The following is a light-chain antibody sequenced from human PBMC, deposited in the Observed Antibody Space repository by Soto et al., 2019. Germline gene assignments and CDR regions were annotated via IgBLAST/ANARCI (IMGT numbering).Light chain of an antibody. CDR2: DAS. V-gene: IGKV1-5*01. J-gene: IGKJ1*01. CDR3: QQYNSYST. CDR1: QSISSW. Sequence: DIHMTHSPSTLSASSSYRFTITSRASQSISSWLAWYQQKPGKAPKLLIYDASSLESGVPSRFSGSGSGTEFTLTISSLQPDDFATYYCQQYNSYSTFGQGTKVDI.